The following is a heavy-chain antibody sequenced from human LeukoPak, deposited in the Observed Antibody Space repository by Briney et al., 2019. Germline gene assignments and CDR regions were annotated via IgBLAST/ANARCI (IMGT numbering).Heavy chain of an antibody. CDR2: IYYSGST. J-gene: IGHJ4*02. Sequence: SQTLSLTCTVSGGSISSGGYYWSWIRQHPGKGLEWIGYIYYSGSTYDNPSLKSRVTISVDTSKNQFSLKLSSVTPADTAVYYCARDRGYSYGIDYWGQGTLVTVSS. CDR3: ARDRGYSYGIDY. CDR1: GGSISSGGYY. V-gene: IGHV4-31*03. D-gene: IGHD5-18*01.